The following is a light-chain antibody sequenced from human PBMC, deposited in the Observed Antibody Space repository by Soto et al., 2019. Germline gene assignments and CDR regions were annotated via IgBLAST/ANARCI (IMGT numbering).Light chain of an antibody. J-gene: IGLJ3*02. CDR1: SSDVGDYNY. Sequence: QSALTQPPSASGSLGQSVTIPCTGTSSDVGDYNYVSWYQQHPGKAPKLMIYEVSNRPSGVSNRFSGSKSGNTASLTISGLQAEDEADYYCSSYTSSSTQVFGGGTKVTVL. CDR3: SSYTSSSTQV. V-gene: IGLV2-14*01. CDR2: EVS.